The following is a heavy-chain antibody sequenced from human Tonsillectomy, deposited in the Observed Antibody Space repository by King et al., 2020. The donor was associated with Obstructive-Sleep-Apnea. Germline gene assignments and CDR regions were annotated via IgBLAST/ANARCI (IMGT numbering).Heavy chain of an antibody. J-gene: IGHJ4*02. CDR3: AKDLGYYDSSGPDY. V-gene: IGHV3-23*04. D-gene: IGHD3-22*01. CDR1: GFTFSSYA. Sequence: VQLVESGGGLVQPGGSLRLSCAASGFTFSSYAMSWVRQAPGKGLYWVSAISGSVGSTYYANSVKGRFTISRDNSKNTLYLQMNSLRAEDTAVYYCAKDLGYYDSSGPDYWGQGTLVTVSS. CDR2: ISGSVGST.